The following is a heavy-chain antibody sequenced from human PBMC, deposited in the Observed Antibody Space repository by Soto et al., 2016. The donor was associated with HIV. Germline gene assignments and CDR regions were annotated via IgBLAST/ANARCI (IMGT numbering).Heavy chain of an antibody. Sequence: VQLVESGGGLVKPGGSLRLSCAVSGFTFSNYYMSWIRQAPGRGWSGFHTLAVVVVPYIMQILWRADSPSPRDNAKNSLFLQMNSLRAEDTAVYYXAREPYSGYDYYWGQGNPG. D-gene: IGHD5-12*01. CDR3: AREPYSGYDYY. V-gene: IGHV3-11*04. CDR2: LAVVVVP. J-gene: IGHJ4*02. CDR1: GFTFSNYY.